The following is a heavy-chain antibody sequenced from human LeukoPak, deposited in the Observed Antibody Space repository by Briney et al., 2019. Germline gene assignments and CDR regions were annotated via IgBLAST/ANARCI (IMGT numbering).Heavy chain of an antibody. J-gene: IGHJ4*02. CDR2: IKSKTDGGTA. V-gene: IGHV3-15*01. D-gene: IGHD1-26*01. CDR3: TTYTVGATTSHFDY. CDR1: GFTFSNAW. Sequence: GGSLRLSCVASGFTFSNAWMSWARQAPGTGLEWVGRIKSKTDGGTADYAAPVKGRFTLSRDDSKNTMYLEMHSLRTEDTAVHYCTTYTVGATTSHFDYWGQGTLVTVSS.